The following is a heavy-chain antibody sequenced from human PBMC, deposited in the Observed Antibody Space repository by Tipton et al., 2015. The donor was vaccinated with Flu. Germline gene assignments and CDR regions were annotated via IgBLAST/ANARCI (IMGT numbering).Heavy chain of an antibody. V-gene: IGHV4-39*07. Sequence: LRLSCTVSGGSISSSGYYWGWIRQPPGKGLEWIGSIYYSGSTYYNPSLKSRVTISVDTSKNQFSLKLSSVTAADTAVYYCARGSGSGTFVIFDYWGQGTLVAVSS. J-gene: IGHJ4*02. D-gene: IGHD3-10*01. CDR1: GGSISSSGYY. CDR3: ARGSGSGTFVIFDY. CDR2: IYYSGST.